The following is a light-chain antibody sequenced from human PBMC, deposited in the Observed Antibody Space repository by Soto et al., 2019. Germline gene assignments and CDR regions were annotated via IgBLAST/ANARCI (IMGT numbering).Light chain of an antibody. CDR2: WAS. CDR3: QPHYRTPSLN. CDR1: QSVLYSSNNNNY. J-gene: IGKJ4*01. V-gene: IGKV4-1*01. Sequence: DIVMTQSPDSLAVSLGERATINCKSSQSVLYSSNNNNYLDWYQQKPGQPPKLLIYWASTRESGVTDRFSGIGAGTVCTLSIRSLQAEDVAVYSCQPHYRTPSLNFGGGTKVEIK.